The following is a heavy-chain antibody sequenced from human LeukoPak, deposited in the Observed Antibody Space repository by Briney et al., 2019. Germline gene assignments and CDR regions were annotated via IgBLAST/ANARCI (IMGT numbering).Heavy chain of an antibody. CDR1: GVSISSSSSS. CDR2: IYYSGLT. D-gene: IGHD4-17*01. Sequence: PSETLSLTCTVSGVSISSSSSSWGWVRQPPGKGPEWIGSIYYSGLTYDNPSPKNRVSISVDPSKNHFSLKVSSVTAADTAVYYCASGTFDDYGDYDRGDYFDHWGQGTLVTVSS. V-gene: IGHV4-39*02. J-gene: IGHJ4*02. CDR3: ASGTFDDYGDYDRGDYFDH.